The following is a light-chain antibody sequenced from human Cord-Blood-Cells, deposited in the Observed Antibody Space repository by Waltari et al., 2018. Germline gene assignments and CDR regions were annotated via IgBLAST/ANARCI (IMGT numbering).Light chain of an antibody. CDR3: QQSYSTPIT. J-gene: IGKJ5*01. V-gene: IGKV1-39*01. Sequence: DIQMTQSPSSLSASVGDRVTITCRASQSISSYLNWYQQKPGKAPKLLIYAASSLQSGVPSRFSGRGSGTDFTLTISSLQPGDFATYYCQQSYSTPITVGQGTRLEIK. CDR2: AAS. CDR1: QSISSY.